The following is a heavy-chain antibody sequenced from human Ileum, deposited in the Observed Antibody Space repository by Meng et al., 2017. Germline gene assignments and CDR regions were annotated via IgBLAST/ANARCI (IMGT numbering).Heavy chain of an antibody. J-gene: IGHJ2*01. D-gene: IGHD3-10*02. Sequence: QVQLQESGPGLVKPSETLSLTCAVSGGSMESNNWWTWIRQPPGQGLEWIGEVYHSGGTHYNPSLQSRVTISIDNSKNRFSLSLNSVTAADTAIYYCARADYVRYFDLWGRGTLVTVSS. CDR3: ARADYVRYFDL. V-gene: IGHV4-4*02. CDR2: VYHSGGT. CDR1: GGSMESNNW.